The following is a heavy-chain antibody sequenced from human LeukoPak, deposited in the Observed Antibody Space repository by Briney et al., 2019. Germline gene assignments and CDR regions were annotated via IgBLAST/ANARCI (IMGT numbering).Heavy chain of an antibody. CDR1: GFTFSSYS. Sequence: PGGSLRLSCAASGFTFSSYSMNWVRQAPGKGLEWVSSISSSSSYIYYADSVKGRFTISRDNAKNSLYLRMNSLRAEDTAVYYCARVGIVGATTDAFDIWGQGTMVTVSS. D-gene: IGHD1-26*01. V-gene: IGHV3-21*01. CDR3: ARVGIVGATTDAFDI. J-gene: IGHJ3*02. CDR2: ISSSSSYI.